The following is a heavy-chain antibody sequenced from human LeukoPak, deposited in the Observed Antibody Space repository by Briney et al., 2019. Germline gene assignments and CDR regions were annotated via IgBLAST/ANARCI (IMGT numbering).Heavy chain of an antibody. J-gene: IGHJ1*01. CDR2: IYHSGST. Sequence: SETLSLTCAVSGGSISSGGYSWSWIRQPPGKGLEWIGYIYHSGSTYYNPSLKSRVTISVDRSKNQFSLKLSSVTAADTAVYYCARDSSGYAEYFQHWGQGTLVTVSS. CDR3: ARDSSGYAEYFQH. V-gene: IGHV4-30-2*01. D-gene: IGHD5-12*01. CDR1: GGSISSGGYS.